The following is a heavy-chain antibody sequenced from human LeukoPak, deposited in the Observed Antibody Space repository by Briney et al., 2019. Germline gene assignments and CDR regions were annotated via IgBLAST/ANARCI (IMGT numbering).Heavy chain of an antibody. CDR1: GGSISSYY. CDR2: IYYSGST. Sequence: PSETLSLTCTVSGGSISSYYWSWIRQPPGKGLEWIGYIYYSGSTNYNPSLKSRVTISVDTSKNQFSLKLSSVTAADTAVYYCARTHLLDWFDPWGQGTLVTVSS. V-gene: IGHV4-59*01. CDR3: ARTHLLDWFDP. J-gene: IGHJ5*02. D-gene: IGHD2-8*02.